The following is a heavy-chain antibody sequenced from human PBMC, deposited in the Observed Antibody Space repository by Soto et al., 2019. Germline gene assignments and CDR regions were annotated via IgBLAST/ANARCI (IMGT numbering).Heavy chain of an antibody. Sequence: QVQLVESGGGVVQPGRSLRLSCAASGFTFSSYGMHWVRQAPGKGLEWVAVISYDGSNKYYADSVKGRFTISRDNSKITLFLQMNSLRAEDTAVYYCAKDVITGWYSTVNYYYGMDVWGQGTTVTVSS. CDR2: ISYDGSNK. D-gene: IGHD6-19*01. V-gene: IGHV3-30*18. CDR3: AKDVITGWYSTVNYYYGMDV. CDR1: GFTFSSYG. J-gene: IGHJ6*02.